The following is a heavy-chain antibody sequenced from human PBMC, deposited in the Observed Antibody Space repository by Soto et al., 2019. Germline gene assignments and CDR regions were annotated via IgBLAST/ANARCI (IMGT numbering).Heavy chain of an antibody. V-gene: IGHV1-69*01. CDR3: XXDXXYRGDYWDWFDP. CDR1: GGTFSSYA. Sequence: QVQLVQSGAEVKKPGSSVKVSCKSSGGTFSSYAISWVRQAPGQGLEWVGGIIPIFGTTNYAQRFQGRVTITADDSTTXXXXXXXXXXXXXXXXXXXXXDXXYRGDYWDWFDPWGQGTLVTVSS. J-gene: IGHJ5*02. CDR2: IIPIFGTT. D-gene: IGHD1-26*01.